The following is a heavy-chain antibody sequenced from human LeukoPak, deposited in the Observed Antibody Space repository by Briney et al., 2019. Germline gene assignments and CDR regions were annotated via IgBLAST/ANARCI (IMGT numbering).Heavy chain of an antibody. Sequence: PSETLSLTCTVSGGSISSSSYYWGWIRQPPGKGLEWIGSIYYSGSTYYNPSLKSRVTISVDTSKNQFSLKLSSVTAADTAVYYCARHVANYDYVWGSYRPPPSVAYFDYWGQGTLVTVSS. CDR2: IYYSGST. J-gene: IGHJ4*02. V-gene: IGHV4-39*01. CDR1: GGSISSSSYY. D-gene: IGHD3-16*02. CDR3: ARHVANYDYVWGSYRPPPSVAYFDY.